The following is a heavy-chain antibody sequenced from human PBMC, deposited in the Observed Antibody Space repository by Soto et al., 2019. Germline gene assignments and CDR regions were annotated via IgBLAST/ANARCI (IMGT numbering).Heavy chain of an antibody. Sequence: QVQLVESGGGVVQPGRSLRLSCAASGFTFSSYGMHWVRQAPGKGLEWVAAIWYDGSNKYYADSVKGRFTISRDNSKNTLYLQMNSLRAEDTAVYYCASDEGKMATISRDAFDIWGQGTMVTVSS. CDR3: ASDEGKMATISRDAFDI. V-gene: IGHV3-33*01. CDR2: IWYDGSNK. D-gene: IGHD5-12*01. CDR1: GFTFSSYG. J-gene: IGHJ3*02.